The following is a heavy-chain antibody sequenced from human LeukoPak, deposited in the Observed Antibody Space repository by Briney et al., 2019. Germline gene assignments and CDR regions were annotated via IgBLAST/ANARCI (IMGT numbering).Heavy chain of an antibody. V-gene: IGHV3-23*01. Sequence: PGGSLRLSCATSGFTFSNYAINWVRQAPGKGLEWVSAFSGNDGSTYYADSVRGRFTISRDNSKHTLYLQMTSLRAEDTAVYYCAKMTPRSYHMDVRGKGTTVTVSS. CDR3: AKMTPRSYHMDV. CDR1: GFTFSNYA. CDR2: FSGNDGST. J-gene: IGHJ6*03.